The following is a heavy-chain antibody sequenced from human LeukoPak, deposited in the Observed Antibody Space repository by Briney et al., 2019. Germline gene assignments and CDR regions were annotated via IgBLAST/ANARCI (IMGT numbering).Heavy chain of an antibody. D-gene: IGHD3/OR15-3a*01. Sequence: GGSLRRSCAASGFTFTSYAMSWVREAPGKGLGWVSAISGSGGSTYYADSVKGRFTISRDNSKNTLYLQMNSLRAEDTAVYYCAKGKAGGLVDLFDPWGQGTLVTVSS. CDR3: AKGKAGGLVDLFDP. J-gene: IGHJ5*02. CDR2: ISGSGGST. V-gene: IGHV3-23*01. CDR1: GFTFTSYA.